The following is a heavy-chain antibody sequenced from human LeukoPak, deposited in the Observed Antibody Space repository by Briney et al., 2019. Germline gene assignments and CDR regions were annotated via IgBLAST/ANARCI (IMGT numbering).Heavy chain of an antibody. Sequence: ASVKVSCKASGYTFTGYYMHWVRQAPGQGLEWMGWISAYNGNTNYAQKLQGRVTMTTDTSTSTAYMELRSLRSDDTAVYYCARVSTDGQRRRPYSILCGMDVWGQGTTVTVSS. V-gene: IGHV1-18*04. D-gene: IGHD2-21*01. CDR3: ARVSTDGQRRRPYSILCGMDV. CDR1: GYTFTGYY. J-gene: IGHJ6*02. CDR2: ISAYNGNT.